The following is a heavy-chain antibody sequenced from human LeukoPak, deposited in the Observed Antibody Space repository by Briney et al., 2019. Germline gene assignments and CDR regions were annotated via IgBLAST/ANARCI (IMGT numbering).Heavy chain of an antibody. J-gene: IGHJ4*02. D-gene: IGHD3-22*01. CDR3: ARVGGDDSTGHYSVDY. CDR1: GYSITSTYW. V-gene: IGHV4-38-2*01. CDR2: LHHSGST. Sequence: SQSLSLTCAVSGYSITSTYWWGWIRQTPGRGLEGIGSLHHSGSTSYSPSLKSRVTISVDTSKNQFSLRLSSVTAADTAVYYCARVGGDDSTGHYSVDYWGQGTLVTVSS.